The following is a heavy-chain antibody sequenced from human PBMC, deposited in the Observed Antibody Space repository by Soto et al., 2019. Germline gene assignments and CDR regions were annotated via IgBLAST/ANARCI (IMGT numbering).Heavy chain of an antibody. D-gene: IGHD3-10*01. CDR3: AKKANSGPGSQNFDY. V-gene: IGHV3-23*01. CDR1: GFTFSSYS. Sequence: HPGGSLRLSCAASGFTFSSYSMSWVRQAPGKGLEWVSGFRTGGDDDTTYYTDSVKGRFTISRDNSKNTLFLQMNSLRAEDTAIYYCAKKANSGPGSQNFDYWGQGALVTVSS. J-gene: IGHJ4*02. CDR2: FRTGGDDDTT.